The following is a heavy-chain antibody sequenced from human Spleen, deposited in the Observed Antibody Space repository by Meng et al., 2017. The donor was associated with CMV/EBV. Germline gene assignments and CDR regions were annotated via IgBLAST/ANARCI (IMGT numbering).Heavy chain of an antibody. CDR1: GDSINSGGYY. V-gene: IGHV4-31*03. D-gene: IGHD1-1*01. Sequence: CTVSGDSINSGGYYWAWIRQHPGEGLEWIGYIFYTGSTYYNPSLKSRVSISLDTSRNQFFLRVRSVTAADTAVYYCTRGPGGDWFDPWGQGTLVTVSS. J-gene: IGHJ5*02. CDR3: TRGPGGDWFDP. CDR2: IFYTGST.